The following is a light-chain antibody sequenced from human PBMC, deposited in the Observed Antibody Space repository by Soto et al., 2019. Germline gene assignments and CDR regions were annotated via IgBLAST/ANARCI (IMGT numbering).Light chain of an antibody. J-gene: IGKJ1*01. Sequence: EIVLTQSPGTLSLSLGERATLSCRASQSVSSGYLAWYQQKPGRAPTLLIYDASRRAAGVPDRFSGSGSGTDFNLTISRLEPQDFAIYYCQQYGSLSWTFGQGTKVEIK. CDR2: DAS. V-gene: IGKV3-20*01. CDR1: QSVSSGY. CDR3: QQYGSLSWT.